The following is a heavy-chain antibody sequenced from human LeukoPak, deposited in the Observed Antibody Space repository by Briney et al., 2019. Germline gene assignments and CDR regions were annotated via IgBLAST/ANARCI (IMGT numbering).Heavy chain of an antibody. D-gene: IGHD1/OR15-1a*01. V-gene: IGHV3-7*01. CDR3: ARHIPGGNNDFDY. Sequence: GGSLRLSCAVSGFTLGGYWMTWVRQAPGGGLEWVANINEDGSGKYYVDSVKGRFTVSRDNAKSSLYLQMNSLRVEDTAVYYCARHIPGGNNDFDYWGQGTLVTVSP. CDR2: INEDGSGK. CDR1: GFTLGGYW. J-gene: IGHJ4*02.